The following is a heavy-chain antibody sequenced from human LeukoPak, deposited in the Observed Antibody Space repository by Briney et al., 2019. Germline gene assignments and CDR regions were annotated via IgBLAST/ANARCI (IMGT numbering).Heavy chain of an antibody. Sequence: ASVKVSCKVSGYTLTELSMHWVRQAPGKGLEWMGWISAYNGNTNYAQKLQGRVTMTTDTSTSTAYMELRSLRSDDTAVYYCARASSGYYTDYWGQGTLVTVSS. D-gene: IGHD3-22*01. J-gene: IGHJ4*02. CDR2: ISAYNGNT. V-gene: IGHV1-18*01. CDR1: GYTLTELS. CDR3: ARASSGYYTDY.